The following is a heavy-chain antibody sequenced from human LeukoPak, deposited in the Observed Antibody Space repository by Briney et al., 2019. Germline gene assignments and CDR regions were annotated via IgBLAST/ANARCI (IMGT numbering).Heavy chain of an antibody. V-gene: IGHV3-74*01. J-gene: IGHJ4*02. D-gene: IGHD3-10*01. CDR3: AKDLHYGSADY. CDR1: GFTFSNYW. CDR2: INPDGSTT. Sequence: HPGGSLRLSCAASGFTFSNYWMHWVRQAPGKGLVWVSFINPDGSTTNYADSVKGRFTISRDNAKNALYLQMNSLRAEDTAVYYCAKDLHYGSADYWGQGTLVTVSS.